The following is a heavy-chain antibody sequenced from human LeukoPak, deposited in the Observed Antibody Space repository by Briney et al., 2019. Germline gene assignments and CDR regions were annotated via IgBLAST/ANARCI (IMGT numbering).Heavy chain of an antibody. CDR2: IRGSGSGT. CDR1: GFTFSNYA. D-gene: IGHD4-17*01. CDR3: TRDPNGDYVGAFDF. Sequence: GSLRLSCAASGFTFSNYAMTWVRQAPGKGLEWVSSIRGSGSGTDYADSVEGRFTISRDNSRNTLYLQMDRLRAEDTAIYYCTRDPNGDYVGAFDFWGQGTLVTVSS. J-gene: IGHJ3*01. V-gene: IGHV3-23*01.